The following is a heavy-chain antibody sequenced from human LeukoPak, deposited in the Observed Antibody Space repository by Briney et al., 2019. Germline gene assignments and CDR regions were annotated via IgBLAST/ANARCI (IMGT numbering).Heavy chain of an antibody. CDR1: GFTFNNAW. J-gene: IGHJ4*02. Sequence: GGSLRLSCAVSGFTFNNAWMSWVRQAPGKGLEWVSYISRSSSTIYYADSVKGRFTISRDNAKNSLYLQMNSLRDEDTAVYYCARDWGDGSGSYALDCWGQGTLVTVSS. CDR2: ISRSSSTI. D-gene: IGHD3-22*01. V-gene: IGHV3-48*02. CDR3: ARDWGDGSGSYALDC.